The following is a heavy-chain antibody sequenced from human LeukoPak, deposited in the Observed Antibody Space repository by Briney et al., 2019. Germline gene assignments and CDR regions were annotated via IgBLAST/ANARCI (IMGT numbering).Heavy chain of an antibody. CDR3: ARVYYGSGSLHYYYMDV. CDR2: TYSGGRT. D-gene: IGHD3-10*01. V-gene: IGHV3-53*01. Sequence: PGGSLRLSCAASGFTVSNNYMSWVRQAPGKGLEWVSVTYSGGRTYYADSVKGRFTISRDNSKNTLYLQMDSLRAEDTAVYYCARVYYGSGSLHYYYMDVWGRGTTVAISS. J-gene: IGHJ6*03. CDR1: GFTVSNNY.